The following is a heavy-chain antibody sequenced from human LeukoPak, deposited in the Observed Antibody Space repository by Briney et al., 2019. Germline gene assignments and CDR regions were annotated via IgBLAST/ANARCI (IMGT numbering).Heavy chain of an antibody. J-gene: IGHJ4*02. CDR1: GFTFSDYY. Sequence: GGSLRLSCAASGFTFSDYYMNWIRQAPGEGLEWVSYISSSGSTIYYADSVKGRFTISRDNAKNSLYLQMNSLRAEDTAVYYCARDYDILTGYFDYWGQGTLVTVSS. CDR2: ISSSGSTI. V-gene: IGHV3-11*04. CDR3: ARDYDILTGYFDY. D-gene: IGHD3-9*01.